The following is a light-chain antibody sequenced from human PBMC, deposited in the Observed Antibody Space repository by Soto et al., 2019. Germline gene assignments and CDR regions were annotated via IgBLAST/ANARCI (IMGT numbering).Light chain of an antibody. CDR1: QTIGND. J-gene: IGKJ1*01. V-gene: IGKV1-39*01. Sequence: DIQMTQSPSSLSASVGDRITIICRASQTIGNDLNWYQKKIGEAPKLLVFGASILQSGVPTRFSGAGSGTHFTLTVNSLQPEDFVTYYCQQSFTPPRTFGQGTKVEI. CDR3: QQSFTPPRT. CDR2: GAS.